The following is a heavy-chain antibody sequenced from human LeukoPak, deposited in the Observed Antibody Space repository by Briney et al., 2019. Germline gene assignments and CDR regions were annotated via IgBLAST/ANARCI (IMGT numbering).Heavy chain of an antibody. J-gene: IGHJ5*02. Sequence: GGSLRLSCAASGFTFTNYDMSWVRQAPGKGLVWVSRINSDGSSTSYADSVKGRFTISRDNAKSTLYLQMNSLRVEDTAVYYCAGGYSSSWYNWFDPWGQGTLVTVSS. CDR1: GFTFTNYD. CDR2: INSDGSST. V-gene: IGHV3-74*01. CDR3: AGGYSSSWYNWFDP. D-gene: IGHD6-13*01.